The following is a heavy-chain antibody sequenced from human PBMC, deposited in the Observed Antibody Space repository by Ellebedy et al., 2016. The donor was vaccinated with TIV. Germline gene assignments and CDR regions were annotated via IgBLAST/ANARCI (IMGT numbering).Heavy chain of an antibody. J-gene: IGHJ4*02. CDR3: ARSGEHDS. CDR1: GFTFTSYT. CDR2: ISSTGYYI. V-gene: IGHV3-21*01. D-gene: IGHD1-26*01. Sequence: GESLKISCAASGFTFTSYTMNWVRQAPGKGLEWVSSISSTGYYIYYADSVTGRFTISRDDARNSLFLQMDSLRAEDTAGYYCARSGEHDSWGQGTLVTVSS.